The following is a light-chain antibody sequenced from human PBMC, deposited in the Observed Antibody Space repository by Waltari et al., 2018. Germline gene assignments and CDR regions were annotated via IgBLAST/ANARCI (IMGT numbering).Light chain of an antibody. CDR2: DAS. CDR3: QQSYTIPIT. CDR1: QNISNN. V-gene: IGKV1-39*01. J-gene: IGKJ5*01. Sequence: DIQMTQSPSSLSASVGDRVTITCRASQNISNNLNYYQQKPRQAPKLLIYDASNLQSGVPSRFSGSGSGTDFTLTISSLQPEDYATYYCQQSYTIPITFGRGTRLEIK.